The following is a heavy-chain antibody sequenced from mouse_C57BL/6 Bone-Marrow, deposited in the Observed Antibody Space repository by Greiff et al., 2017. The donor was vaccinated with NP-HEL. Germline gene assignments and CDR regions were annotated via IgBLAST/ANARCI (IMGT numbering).Heavy chain of an antibody. Sequence: EVKLVESGGDLVKPGGSLKLSCAASGFTFSSYGMSWVRQTPDKRLEWVATLSSGGSYTYYPDSVKGRFTISRDNAKNTLYLQMSSLKSEDTAMYYCARRRGGSSPYYAMDYWGQGTSDTVSS. CDR1: GFTFSSYG. CDR2: LSSGGSYT. J-gene: IGHJ4*01. CDR3: ARRRGGSSPYYAMDY. D-gene: IGHD1-1*01. V-gene: IGHV5-6*01.